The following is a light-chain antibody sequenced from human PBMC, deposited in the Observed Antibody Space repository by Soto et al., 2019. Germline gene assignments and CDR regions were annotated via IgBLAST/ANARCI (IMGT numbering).Light chain of an antibody. Sequence: DIQMTQSPSTLSASVGDRVTITCRASQTISSWLAWYQQKPGKAPKLLIFDASILESGVPSRFSGSGSGTDFTLSISSLQPDDFGTYYCQQYYSYSLWTFGHGTKVDIK. CDR2: DAS. CDR3: QQYYSYSLWT. CDR1: QTISSW. J-gene: IGKJ1*01. V-gene: IGKV1-5*01.